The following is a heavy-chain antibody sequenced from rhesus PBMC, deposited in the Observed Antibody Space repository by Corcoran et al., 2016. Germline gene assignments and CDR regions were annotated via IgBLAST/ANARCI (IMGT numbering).Heavy chain of an antibody. CDR2: IRESGGTT. J-gene: IGHJ6*01. D-gene: IGHD4-23*01. V-gene: IGHV3-100*02. CDR3: TRSNPYYYYGLDS. Sequence: EVQLVESGGGLVKPGGSLRLSCVASGFTFSSYEMHWVRQAPGKGLEWVTVIRESGGTTYYADSVKGRFTISRDNAKNSLFLQMNSLRAEDTAVYYCTRSNPYYYYGLDSWGQGVVVTVSS. CDR1: GFTFSSYE.